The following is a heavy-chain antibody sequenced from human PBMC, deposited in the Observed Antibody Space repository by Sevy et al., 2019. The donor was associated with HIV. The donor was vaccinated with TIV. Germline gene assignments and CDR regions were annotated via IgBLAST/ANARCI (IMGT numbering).Heavy chain of an antibody. J-gene: IGHJ4*02. Sequence: GGSLRLSCAASGFTFNYFNMNWVRQAPGKGLEWVSSISSGSSYIKHADLVQGRFTISRDNAKSSLYLQMNSLSAEDTAVYYCARDRDYYDCSGFCYWGQGTLVTASS. D-gene: IGHD3-22*01. CDR2: ISSGSSYI. CDR1: GFTFNYFN. V-gene: IGHV3-21*06. CDR3: ARDRDYYDCSGFCY.